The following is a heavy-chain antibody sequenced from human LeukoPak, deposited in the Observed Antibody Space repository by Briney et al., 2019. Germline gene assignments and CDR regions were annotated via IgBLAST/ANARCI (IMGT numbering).Heavy chain of an antibody. V-gene: IGHV5-51*01. J-gene: IGHJ4*02. Sequence: GESLKISCKGSGYSFPSYWIGWVRQMPGKGLEWMGIIYPGDSDTRYSPSFQGQVTISADKSISTAYLQWSSLKASDTAMYYCARPSGDFWSGYSLDYWGQGTLVTVSS. CDR1: GYSFPSYW. CDR2: IYPGDSDT. D-gene: IGHD3-3*01. CDR3: ARPSGDFWSGYSLDY.